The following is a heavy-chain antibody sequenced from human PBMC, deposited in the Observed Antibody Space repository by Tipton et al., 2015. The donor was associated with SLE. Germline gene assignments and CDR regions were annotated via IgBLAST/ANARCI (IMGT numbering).Heavy chain of an antibody. J-gene: IGHJ6*02. CDR3: AKMRTNWYGIDV. D-gene: IGHD6-13*01. Sequence: TLSLTCTVSGGSITTYYWNWIRQPPGKGLEWIGNMYESGSTNYNPSLKSRVAIFVDTSTNQFSLRLSSVTAADTAVYYCAKMRTNWYGIDVWGQGTVVTVSS. V-gene: IGHV4-59*01. CDR2: MYESGST. CDR1: GGSITTYY.